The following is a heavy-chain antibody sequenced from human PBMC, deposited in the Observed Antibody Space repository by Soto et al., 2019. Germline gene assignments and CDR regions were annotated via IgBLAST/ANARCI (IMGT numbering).Heavy chain of an antibody. CDR2: ISGSGGST. D-gene: IGHD3-3*01. Sequence: GGSLRLSCAASGFTFSSYAMSWVRQAPGKGLEWVSAISGSGGSTYYADSVKGRFTISRDNSKNTLYLQMNSLRAEDTAVYYCAKDDSDTIFGVVITNAFDIWGQGTMVTVSS. CDR1: GFTFSSYA. CDR3: AKDDSDTIFGVVITNAFDI. J-gene: IGHJ3*02. V-gene: IGHV3-23*01.